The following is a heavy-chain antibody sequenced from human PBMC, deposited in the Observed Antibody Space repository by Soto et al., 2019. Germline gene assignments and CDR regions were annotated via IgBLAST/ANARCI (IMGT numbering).Heavy chain of an antibody. V-gene: IGHV3-23*01. CDR3: AKSLNINWKNWFDL. D-gene: IGHD1-1*01. J-gene: IGHJ5*02. CDR1: GFTFSSSD. CDR2: ISETGGRT. Sequence: QLLESGGGVAQPGGSLTLSCAASGFTFSSSDMNWVRQAPGKGLEWVSIISETGGRTYYADSVKGRFTISRDNARSVLYLQMNSLRAYDTAVYYCAKSLNINWKNWFDLWGQGTLVTVSS.